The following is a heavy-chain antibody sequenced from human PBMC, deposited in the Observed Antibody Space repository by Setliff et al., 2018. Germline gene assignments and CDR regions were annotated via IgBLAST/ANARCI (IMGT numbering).Heavy chain of an antibody. Sequence: PGGSLRFSCAASGFTFSSYGMHWVRQAPGKGLEWVAVIWYDGSNKYYADSVKGRFTISRDNSKNTLYLQMNSLRAEDTAVYYCAKVAVYSGYDGGYFDYWGQGTLVTVSS. V-gene: IGHV3-33*06. CDR3: AKVAVYSGYDGGYFDY. D-gene: IGHD5-12*01. CDR2: IWYDGSNK. J-gene: IGHJ4*02. CDR1: GFTFSSYG.